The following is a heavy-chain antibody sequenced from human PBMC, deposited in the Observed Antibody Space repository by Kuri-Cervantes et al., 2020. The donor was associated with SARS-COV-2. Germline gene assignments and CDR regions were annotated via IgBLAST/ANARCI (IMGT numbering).Heavy chain of an antibody. Sequence: SVKVSCKASGGTFNSYAINWVRQAPGQGLEWLGGIISFFGATNYEQKFQGRITLTADKSTTTAYMELSNLRSEDTAIYYCATVMGVVVFEIWGQGTMVTVSS. J-gene: IGHJ3*02. CDR2: IISFFGAT. CDR3: ATVMGVVVFEI. CDR1: GGTFNSYA. V-gene: IGHV1-69*06. D-gene: IGHD2-15*01.